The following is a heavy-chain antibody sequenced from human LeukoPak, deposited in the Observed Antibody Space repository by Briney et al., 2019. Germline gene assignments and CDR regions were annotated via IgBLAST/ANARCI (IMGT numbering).Heavy chain of an antibody. J-gene: IGHJ4*02. CDR3: AKDDAWLRFGE. V-gene: IGHV3-48*03. CDR2: ISSSGSTI. Sequence: GGSLRLSCAASGFTFSSYEMNWVRQAPGKGLEWVSYISSSGSTIYYADSVKGRFTISRDNAKNSLYLQMNSLTAEDTAVYYCAKDDAWLRFGEWSQGTLVTVSS. D-gene: IGHD3-10*01. CDR1: GFTFSSYE.